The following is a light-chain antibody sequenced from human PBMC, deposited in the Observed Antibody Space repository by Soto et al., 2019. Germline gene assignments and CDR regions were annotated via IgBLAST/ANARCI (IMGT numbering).Light chain of an antibody. CDR2: KAS. V-gene: IGKV1-5*03. CDR1: QTIGSW. Sequence: DIQMTQSPSTLSASVGDSVILTCRASQTIGSWLAWYQQKPGKVPKLLIHKASSLESGVSSRFSGSGSGTEFTLTIRSLQPDDFATYYCQQYSSLSAFGPGTKVDIK. CDR3: QQYSSLSA. J-gene: IGKJ3*01.